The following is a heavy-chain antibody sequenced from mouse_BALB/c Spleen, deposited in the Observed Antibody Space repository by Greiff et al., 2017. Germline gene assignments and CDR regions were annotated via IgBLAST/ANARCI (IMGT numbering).Heavy chain of an antibody. D-gene: IGHD4-1*01. CDR3: ARGNWDY. CDR2: IDPANGNT. CDR1: GFNIKDTY. V-gene: IGHV14-3*02. Sequence: EVHLVESGAELVKPGASVKLSCTASGFNIKDTYMHWVKQRPEQGLEWIGRIDPANGNTKYDPKFQGKATITADTSSNTAYLQLSSLTSEDTAVYYCARGNWDYWGQGTTLTVSS. J-gene: IGHJ2*01.